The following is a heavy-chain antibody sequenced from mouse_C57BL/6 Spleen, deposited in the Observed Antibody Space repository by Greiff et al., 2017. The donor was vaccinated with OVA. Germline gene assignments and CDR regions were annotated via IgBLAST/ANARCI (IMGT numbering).Heavy chain of an antibody. D-gene: IGHD1-1*01. Sequence: EVKLMESGGGLVQPQGSLKLSCAASGFSFNTYAMNWVRQAPGKGLEWVARIRSKSNNYATYYADSVKDRFTISRDDSESMLYLQMNNLKTEDTAMYYCVRQVYYYGSSYAMDYWGQGTSVTVSS. V-gene: IGHV10-1*01. J-gene: IGHJ4*01. CDR2: IRSKSNNYAT. CDR1: GFSFNTYA. CDR3: VRQVYYYGSSYAMDY.